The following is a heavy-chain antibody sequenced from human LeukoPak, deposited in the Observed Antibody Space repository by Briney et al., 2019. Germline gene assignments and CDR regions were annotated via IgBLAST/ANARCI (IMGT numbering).Heavy chain of an antibody. J-gene: IGHJ3*02. D-gene: IGHD3-16*01. CDR2: INHSGST. CDR1: GGSFSGYY. V-gene: IGHV4-34*01. Sequence: PSETLSLTCAVYGGSFSGYYWSWIRQPPGKGLEWIGEINHSGSTNYNPSLKSRVTISVDTSKNQFSLKLSSVTAADTAVYYCVKAPLPGAVPIEIWGQGTMVTVSS. CDR3: VKAPLPGAVPIEI.